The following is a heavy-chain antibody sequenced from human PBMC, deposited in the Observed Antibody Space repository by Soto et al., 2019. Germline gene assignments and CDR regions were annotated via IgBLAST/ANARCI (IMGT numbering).Heavy chain of an antibody. Sequence: GGSLRLSCAASEFTFSNAWMRWVRRAPGKGLEWVGRIKSKTDGGTTDYAAPAKGRFTIPRNDSKNTLYLQMNSLKAEDIAVYYCTPDTERGLVITTGDYWGQGTLVTVSS. CDR1: EFTFSNAW. V-gene: IGHV3-15*01. D-gene: IGHD3-3*01. CDR2: IKSKTDGGTT. CDR3: TPDTERGLVITTGDY. J-gene: IGHJ4*02.